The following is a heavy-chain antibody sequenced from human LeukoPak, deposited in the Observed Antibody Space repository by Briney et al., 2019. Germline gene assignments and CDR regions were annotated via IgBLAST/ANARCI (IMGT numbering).Heavy chain of an antibody. Sequence: SETLSLTCTVSGGSISSYYWSWIRQPPGKGLEWIGYIYYSGSTNYNPSLKSRVTISVDTSKNQFSLKLSSVTAADTAVYYCATSSDHYDSSGYYPYYDYWGQGTLVTVSS. J-gene: IGHJ4*02. V-gene: IGHV4-59*08. CDR2: IYYSGST. CDR3: ATSSDHYDSSGYYPYYDY. CDR1: GGSISSYY. D-gene: IGHD3-22*01.